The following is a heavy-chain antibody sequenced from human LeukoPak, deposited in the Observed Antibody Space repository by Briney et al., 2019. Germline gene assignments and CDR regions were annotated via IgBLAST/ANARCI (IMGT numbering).Heavy chain of an antibody. J-gene: IGHJ4*02. D-gene: IGHD6-13*01. CDR3: ARIGYSSSSFDY. Sequence: GGSLRLSCAASRFRFSNYWMSWVRQAPGKGLEWVANIKQDGSEKDYVDSMKGRFTISRDNAKNSVYLQVDSLRVEDTAVYYCARIGYSSSSFDYWGQGTLVTVSS. V-gene: IGHV3-7*01. CDR2: IKQDGSEK. CDR1: RFRFSNYW.